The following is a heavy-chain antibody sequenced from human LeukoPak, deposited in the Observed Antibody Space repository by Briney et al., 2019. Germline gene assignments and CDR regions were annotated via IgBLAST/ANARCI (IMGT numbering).Heavy chain of an antibody. CDR2: IYYSGST. CDR1: GGSISSYY. D-gene: IGHD3-10*01. J-gene: IGHJ3*02. CDR3: ARAGDTYYYGSGSYAFDI. Sequence: PSETLSLTCTVSGGSISSYYWSWIRQPPGKGLEWIGYIYYSGSTNYNPSLKRRVTISVDTSKNQFSLKLSSVPAADTAVYYCARAGDTYYYGSGSYAFDIWGQGTMVTVSS. V-gene: IGHV4-59*01.